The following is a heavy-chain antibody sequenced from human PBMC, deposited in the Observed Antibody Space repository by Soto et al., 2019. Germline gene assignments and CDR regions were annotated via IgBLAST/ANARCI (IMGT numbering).Heavy chain of an antibody. Sequence: SVKVSCKASGGTFSSFAINWVRQAPGQGPEWMGGTIPILGTANYAQKFQGRVTIIADETTNTASLELTSLRSEDTAVYYCAMGNALDIWGQGTTVTVSS. CDR1: GGTFSSFA. CDR2: TIPILGTA. CDR3: AMGNALDI. D-gene: IGHD1-26*01. J-gene: IGHJ6*02. V-gene: IGHV1-69*13.